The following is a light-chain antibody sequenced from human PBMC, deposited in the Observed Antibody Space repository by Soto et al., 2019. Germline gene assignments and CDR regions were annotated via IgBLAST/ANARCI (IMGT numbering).Light chain of an antibody. J-gene: IGKJ1*01. CDR3: QQYNNWPT. CDR1: QNISSSY. V-gene: IGKV3-20*01. Sequence: EILLTQSPGTLSLSPGERATLSCRASQNISSSYLAWYQQKPGQAPRLLIYGASTRATGIPDRFSGTGSGTDFTLTISSLQSEDFAVYYCQQYNNWPTFGQGTKVDIK. CDR2: GAS.